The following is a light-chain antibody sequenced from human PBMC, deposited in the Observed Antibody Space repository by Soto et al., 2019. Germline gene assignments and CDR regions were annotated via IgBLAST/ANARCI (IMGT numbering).Light chain of an antibody. CDR2: DVS. J-gene: IGLJ3*02. V-gene: IGLV2-14*01. CDR3: TSYTSSSTVL. Sequence: QSSLTQPASVFGSPGQSITISCTGTSSDVGGYNYVSWYQQHPGKAPKLIIYDVSNRPSGISNRFSGSKSGNTASLTIFGLQAEDEADYYCTSYTSSSTVLFGGGTQLTVL. CDR1: SSDVGGYNY.